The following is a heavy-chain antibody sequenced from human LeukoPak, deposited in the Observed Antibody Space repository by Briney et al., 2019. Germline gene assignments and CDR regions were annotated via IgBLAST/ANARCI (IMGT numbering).Heavy chain of an antibody. CDR1: GGSISSYY. J-gene: IGHJ6*02. V-gene: IGHV3-30-3*01. CDR2: ISYDGSNK. CDR3: ARDLVRLSYYYYGMDV. D-gene: IGHD4-23*01. Sequence: LSLTCTVSGGSISSYYWSWIRQPPGKGLEWVAVISYDGSNKYYADSVKGRFTISRDNSKNTLYLQMNSLRAEDTAVYYCARDLVRLSYYYYGMDVWGQGTTVTVSS.